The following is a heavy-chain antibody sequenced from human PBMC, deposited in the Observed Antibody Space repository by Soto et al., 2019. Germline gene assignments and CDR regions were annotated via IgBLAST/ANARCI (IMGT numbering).Heavy chain of an antibody. CDR3: ARYCAYDSIYYCSSDRLDY. CDR1: GFAFNRYY. J-gene: IGHJ4*02. Sequence: SLRLSCAASGFAFNRYYMSWVRQAPGKGLEWVATVDQDGSAKYYVDSVKGRFTTSRDNAKNSLYVQMNSLRGEDTAVYYCARYCAYDSIYYCSSDRLDYWGQGTLVTVSS. D-gene: IGHD3-22*01. V-gene: IGHV3-7*01. CDR2: VDQDGSAK.